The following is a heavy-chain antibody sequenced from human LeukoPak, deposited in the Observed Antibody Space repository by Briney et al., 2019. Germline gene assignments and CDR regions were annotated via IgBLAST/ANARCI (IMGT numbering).Heavy chain of an antibody. CDR3: ARDKSSAGSFSKPGSMGR. CDR1: GYTFTSYG. CDR2: ISAYNGNT. V-gene: IGHV1-18*01. D-gene: IGHD6-13*01. J-gene: IGHJ4*02. Sequence: ASVKVSCKASGYTFTSYGISWVRQAPGQGLEWMGWISAYNGNTNYAQKFQGRVTMTTDTSTSTAYMELRSLRSDDTAVYYCARDKSSAGSFSKPGSMGRWGQGTLVTVSS.